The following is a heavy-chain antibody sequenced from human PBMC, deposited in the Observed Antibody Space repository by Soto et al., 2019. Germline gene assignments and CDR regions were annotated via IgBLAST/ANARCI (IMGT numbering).Heavy chain of an antibody. J-gene: IGHJ4*02. D-gene: IGHD3-16*01. Sequence: EVQLLESGGGLVQPGGSLRLSCAASGFTFTNHAVSWVRQAPGKGLQWVSSISGSGGSTYYADSLRGRFTISRDNSKNTLYLQMNSLRAEDTAVYYCAKDSLGVPTINFEYWGQGTLVTVSS. V-gene: IGHV3-23*01. CDR3: AKDSLGVPTINFEY. CDR1: GFTFTNHA. CDR2: ISGSGGST.